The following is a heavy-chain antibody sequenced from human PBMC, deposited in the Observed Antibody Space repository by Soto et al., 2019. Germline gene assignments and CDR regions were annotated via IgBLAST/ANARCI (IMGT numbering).Heavy chain of an antibody. D-gene: IGHD3-3*01. CDR2: ISYDGSNK. CDR1: GFTFSSYA. V-gene: IGHV3-30-3*01. CDR3: ARGSKPRKENVLRFLEWLPHHSNWFDP. J-gene: IGHJ5*02. Sequence: PGGSLRLSCAASGFTFSSYAMHWVRQAPGKGLEWVAVISYDGSNKYYADSVKGRFTISRDNSKNTLYLQMNSLRAEDTAVHYCARGSKPRKENVLRFLEWLPHHSNWFDPWGQGTLVTVSS.